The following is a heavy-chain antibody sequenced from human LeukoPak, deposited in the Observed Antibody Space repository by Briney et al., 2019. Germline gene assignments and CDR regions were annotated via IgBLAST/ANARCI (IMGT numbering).Heavy chain of an antibody. V-gene: IGHV3-21*01. CDR2: ISSSSSYI. Sequence: GGSLRLSCAASGFTFSSYSMNCVRQAPGKGLEWVSSISSSSSYIYYADSVKGRFTISRDNAKNSLYLQMNSLRAEDTAVYYCARGCSYGFNWFDPWGQGTLVTVSS. CDR1: GFTFSSYS. D-gene: IGHD5-18*01. CDR3: ARGCSYGFNWFDP. J-gene: IGHJ5*02.